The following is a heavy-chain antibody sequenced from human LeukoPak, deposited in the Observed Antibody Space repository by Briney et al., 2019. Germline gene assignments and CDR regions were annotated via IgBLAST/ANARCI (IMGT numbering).Heavy chain of an antibody. D-gene: IGHD6-19*01. Sequence: PGRSLRLSCAASGFTFSSYGMHWVRQAPGKGLEWVAVISYDGSNKYYADSVKGRFTISRDNSKNTLYLQMNSLRAEDTAVYYCARGLVLGAVAGKGHPFFDYWGQGTLVTVSS. V-gene: IGHV3-30*03. CDR3: ARGLVLGAVAGKGHPFFDY. CDR1: GFTFSSYG. J-gene: IGHJ4*02. CDR2: ISYDGSNK.